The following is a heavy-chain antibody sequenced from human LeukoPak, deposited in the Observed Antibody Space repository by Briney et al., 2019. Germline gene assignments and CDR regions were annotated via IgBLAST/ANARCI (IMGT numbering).Heavy chain of an antibody. CDR2: IYYSGST. J-gene: IGHJ5*02. D-gene: IGHD2-15*01. CDR1: GGSISSYY. Sequence: SETLSLTCTVSGGSISSYYWSWIRQPPGKGLEWIGYIYYSGSTNYNPSLKSRVTISVDTSKNQFSLKLSSVTAADTAVYYCARSSPAGVVYPWGQGTLVTVSS. CDR3: ARSSPAGVVYP. V-gene: IGHV4-59*01.